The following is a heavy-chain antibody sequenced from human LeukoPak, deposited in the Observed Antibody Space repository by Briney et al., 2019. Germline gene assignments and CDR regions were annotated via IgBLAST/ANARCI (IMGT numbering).Heavy chain of an antibody. V-gene: IGHV1-18*01. CDR2: ISAYNGNT. D-gene: IGHD6-19*01. CDR1: GYTFTSYG. Sequence: ASVKVSCKASGYTFTSYGISWVRQAPGQGLEWMGWISAYNGNTNYAQKLQGRVTMTTDTSTSTAYMELRGLRSDDTAVYYCAGAPYSSGWAYYFDYWGQGTLVTVSS. CDR3: AGAPYSSGWAYYFDY. J-gene: IGHJ4*02.